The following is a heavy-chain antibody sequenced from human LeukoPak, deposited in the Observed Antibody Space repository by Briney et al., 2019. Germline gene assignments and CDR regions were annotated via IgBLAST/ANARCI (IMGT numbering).Heavy chain of an antibody. D-gene: IGHD3-22*01. CDR1: GFTFDDYA. V-gene: IGHV3-9*01. Sequence: GGSLRLSCAASGFTFDDYAMHSVRQAPGKGLGWDSGISWNSGSIGYADSVKGRFTISRDNAKNSLYLQMNSRRAEDTALYYCAKAPTSRYYDSSGSYWYFDLWGRGTLVTVSS. J-gene: IGHJ2*01. CDR3: AKAPTSRYYDSSGSYWYFDL. CDR2: ISWNSGSI.